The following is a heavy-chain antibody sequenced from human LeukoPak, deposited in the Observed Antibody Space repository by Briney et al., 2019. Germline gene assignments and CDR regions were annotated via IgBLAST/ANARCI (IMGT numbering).Heavy chain of an antibody. D-gene: IGHD3-22*01. J-gene: IGHJ4*02. CDR2: ISYDGSNK. Sequence: QSGGSLRLSCAASGFTFSSYGMSWVRQAPGKGLEWVALISYDGSNKYYADSVKGRFTVSRDNSKNTLFLQMNSLRAEDTAVYYCAKVGSYHDFDYWGQGTLVTVSS. CDR1: GFTFSSYG. V-gene: IGHV3-30*18. CDR3: AKVGSYHDFDY.